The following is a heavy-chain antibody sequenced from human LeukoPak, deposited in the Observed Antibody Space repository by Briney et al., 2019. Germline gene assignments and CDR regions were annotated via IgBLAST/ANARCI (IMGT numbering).Heavy chain of an antibody. Sequence: GASVKVSCKSSGGTFSSYAISWVRQPPGQGLEWMGGIITIFGTANYAQKFQGRVTITADNSTSTAYMELSSLRSEDTAVYYCAREVGGNYYDSRGGAFDIWGQGTMVTVSS. CDR3: AREVGGNYYDSRGGAFDI. CDR2: IITIFGTA. J-gene: IGHJ3*02. CDR1: GGTFSSYA. V-gene: IGHV1-69*06. D-gene: IGHD3-22*01.